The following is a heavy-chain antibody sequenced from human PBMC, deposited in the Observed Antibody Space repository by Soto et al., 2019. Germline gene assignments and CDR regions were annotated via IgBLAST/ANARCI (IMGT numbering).Heavy chain of an antibody. CDR1: GGTLSDHG. CDR3: ARGVYGSGNYYTGPSAFDI. D-gene: IGHD3-10*01. CDR2: TIPVFNTA. V-gene: IGHV1-69*06. J-gene: IGHJ3*02. Sequence: QVQLEQSGAEVKKPGSSVKISCKASGGTLSDHGVSWLRQAPGQGLEWVGGTIPVFNTAKYAPKFQGRGTMAADKSTHITYMASGSLRSYDTAFYYCARGVYGSGNYYTGPSAFDIWGQGTLVIVSS.